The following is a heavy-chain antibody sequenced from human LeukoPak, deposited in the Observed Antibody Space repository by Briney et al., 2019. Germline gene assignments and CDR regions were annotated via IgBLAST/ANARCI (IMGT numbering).Heavy chain of an antibody. CDR2: ISSGGSAI. CDR1: GFIFSSSE. CDR3: ARDGGPTWIFDY. Sequence: PGGSLRLSCAASGFIFSSSEMNWVRQAPGKGLEWVSYISSGGSAIYYADSVRGRFTISRDNAKNSLYLQMNSLRAEDTAVYYCARDGGPTWIFDYWGQGTPVTVSS. J-gene: IGHJ4*02. V-gene: IGHV3-48*03. D-gene: IGHD5-12*01.